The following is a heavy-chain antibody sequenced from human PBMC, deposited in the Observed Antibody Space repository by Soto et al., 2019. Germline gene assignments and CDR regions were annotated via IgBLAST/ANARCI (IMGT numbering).Heavy chain of an antibody. D-gene: IGHD7-27*01. CDR3: AVSGDYYYGMDV. CDR2: IWYDGSNK. J-gene: IGHJ6*02. V-gene: IGHV3-33*01. Sequence: QVQLVESGGGVVQPGRSLRLSCAASGFTFSSYGMHWVRQAPGKGLEWVAVIWYDGSNKYYADSVKGRFTISRDNSKNTLYLQMNSLRAEDTAVYYCAVSGDYYYGMDVWGQGTTVNVSS. CDR1: GFTFSSYG.